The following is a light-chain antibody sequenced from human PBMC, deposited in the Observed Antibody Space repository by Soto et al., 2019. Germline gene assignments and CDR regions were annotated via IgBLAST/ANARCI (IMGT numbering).Light chain of an antibody. CDR3: AAWDDNLNGVV. Sequence: QSVLTQPPSASGTPGQRVMMSCSGSTSNIRRHTVNWYQQLPGAAPKLLIYSNVQRPSGVPDRFSGSKSGTSASLAISGLQSEDEGDYYSAAWDDNLNGVVFGGGTKLTVL. CDR1: TSNIRRHT. CDR2: SNV. J-gene: IGLJ2*01. V-gene: IGLV1-44*01.